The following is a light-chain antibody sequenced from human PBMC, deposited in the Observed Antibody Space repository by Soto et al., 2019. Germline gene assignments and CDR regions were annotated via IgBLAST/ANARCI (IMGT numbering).Light chain of an antibody. Sequence: QSVLTQPPSVSEAPRQRVTISCSGSSSNIGNNAVNWYQQLPGKAPKLLMYNNNQRPSGVPDRFSGSKSGTSASLAISGLQSEDEADYYCAAWDGSLNGVVFGGGTKLTVL. CDR2: NNN. CDR1: SSNIGNNA. CDR3: AAWDGSLNGVV. V-gene: IGLV1-36*01. J-gene: IGLJ2*01.